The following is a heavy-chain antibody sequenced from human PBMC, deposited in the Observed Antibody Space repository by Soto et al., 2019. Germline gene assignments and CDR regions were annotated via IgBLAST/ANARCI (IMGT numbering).Heavy chain of an antibody. CDR1: EFTFSKYW. Sequence: EVQLVESGGGLVQPGGSLRLSCAASEFTFSKYWMTWVRQSPGKGLEWVANINQDGSERYYVDSVRGRFTMSRDNAKNSLYLQMNSLRAEDTAVYYCVCGGNYFVYWGQGTLVTVSP. J-gene: IGHJ4*02. CDR3: VCGGNYFVY. V-gene: IGHV3-7*01. D-gene: IGHD3-16*01. CDR2: INQDGSER.